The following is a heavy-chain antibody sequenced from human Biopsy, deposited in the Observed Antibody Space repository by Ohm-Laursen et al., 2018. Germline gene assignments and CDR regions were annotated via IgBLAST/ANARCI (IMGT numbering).Heavy chain of an antibody. Sequence: PPGTLSLTCTVSGGPIADNYWSWIRQPPGKPLEWIGSIFHTGVVNYSPSLKSRVAIVVDISQRQSFLKLTSVTAADTAVYFCARGSREYCSGESRLYWYFDLWGRGSLVTVSS. CDR1: GGPIADNY. CDR2: IFHTGVV. J-gene: IGHJ2*01. V-gene: IGHV4-59*01. CDR3: ARGSREYCSGESRLYWYFDL. D-gene: IGHD2-15*01.